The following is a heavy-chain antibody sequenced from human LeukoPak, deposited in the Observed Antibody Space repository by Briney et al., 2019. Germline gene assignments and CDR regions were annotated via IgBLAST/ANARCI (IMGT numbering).Heavy chain of an antibody. CDR3: ARGRTYFDWFVGPDY. Sequence: PSETLSLTCTVSGNSISSGDNYWSWIRPPAGKGLEWIGRIYTSGSTNYNPSLKSRVTIPVDTYKNQFSLKLSSVTAGDTAVYYCARGRTYFDWFVGPDYWGQGTLVSVSS. CDR1: GNSISSGDNY. J-gene: IGHJ4*02. CDR2: IYTSGST. V-gene: IGHV4-61*02. D-gene: IGHD3-9*01.